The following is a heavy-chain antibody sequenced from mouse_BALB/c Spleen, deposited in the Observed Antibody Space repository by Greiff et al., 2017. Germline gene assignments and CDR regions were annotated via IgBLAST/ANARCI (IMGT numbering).Heavy chain of an antibody. CDR1: GFTFSDYY. CDR3: ARSRGGTDWYFDV. Sequence: EVKLMESGGGLVKPGGSLKLSCAASGFTFSDYYMYWVRQTPEKRLEWVATISDGGSYTYYPDSVKGRFTISRDNAKNNLYLQMSSLKSEDTAMYYCARSRGGTDWYFDVWGAGTTVTVSS. J-gene: IGHJ1*01. D-gene: IGHD1-1*01. CDR2: ISDGGSYT. V-gene: IGHV5-4*02.